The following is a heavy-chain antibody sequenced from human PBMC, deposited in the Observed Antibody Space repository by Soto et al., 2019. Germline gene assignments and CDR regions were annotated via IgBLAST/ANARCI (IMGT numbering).Heavy chain of an antibody. CDR1: GGTFSSYA. J-gene: IGHJ6*02. V-gene: IGHV1-69*06. CDR2: IIPIFGTA. D-gene: IGHD2-2*01. CDR3: ARADSSTPHYCYYGIDV. Sequence: SVKVSCKASGGTFSSYAISWVRQAPGQGLEWMGGIIPIFGTANYAQKFQGRVTITADKSTSTAYMELSSLRSEDTAMYYCARADSSTPHYCYYGIDVWGQGTMVTVSS.